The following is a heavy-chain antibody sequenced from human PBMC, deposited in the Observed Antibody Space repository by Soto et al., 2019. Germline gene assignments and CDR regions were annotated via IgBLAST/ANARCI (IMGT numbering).Heavy chain of an antibody. CDR3: ARAPYSSGWPDS. J-gene: IGHJ4*02. D-gene: IGHD6-19*01. CDR2: ISYSGST. V-gene: IGHV4-61*03. Sequence: PSETLSLTCTVSGGSVSSGGYFWSWIRQPPGKGLEWIGYISYSGSTKYTPSLESRVTISVDTSNKNFSLKLASVTAADTAVYYCARAPYSSGWPDSWGQGTLVTVSS. CDR1: GGSVSSGGYF.